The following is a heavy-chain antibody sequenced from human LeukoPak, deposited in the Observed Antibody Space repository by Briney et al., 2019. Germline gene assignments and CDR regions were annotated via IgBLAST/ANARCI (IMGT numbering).Heavy chain of an antibody. CDR1: GFTFSTYW. V-gene: IGHV3-11*01. Sequence: PGGSLRLSCSASGFTFSTYWMSWVRQAPGKGLEWVSYISGSGSTIYYADSVKGRFTNSRDNAKNSLYLQMDSLSAEDTAVYYCTTLHYYGMVVWGPGTTVTVS. CDR3: TTLHYYGMVV. J-gene: IGHJ6*02. CDR2: ISGSGSTI.